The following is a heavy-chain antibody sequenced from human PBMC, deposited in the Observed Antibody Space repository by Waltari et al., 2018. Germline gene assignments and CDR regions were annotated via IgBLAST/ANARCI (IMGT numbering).Heavy chain of an antibody. J-gene: IGHJ4*02. D-gene: IGHD4-17*01. CDR2: IGYDGSLK. CDR1: GFTFSNYG. CDR3: ARSSTVTTGSLDY. V-gene: IGHV3-33*01. Sequence: QVLLVESGGRVVQPGRSLTLPCAASGFTFSNYGMHWVRQAPGKGLEWVAVIGYDGSLKYYADSVKGRFTISRDSSKNTLFLQMNSLRVEDTALYYCARSSTVTTGSLDYWGQGTPVSVSS.